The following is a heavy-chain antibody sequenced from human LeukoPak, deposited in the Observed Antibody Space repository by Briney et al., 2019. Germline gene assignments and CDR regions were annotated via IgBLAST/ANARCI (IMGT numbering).Heavy chain of an antibody. CDR1: GFTVSNNY. CDR2: MSRVGNT. V-gene: IGHV3-66*01. D-gene: IGHD1-26*01. J-gene: IGHJ3*02. Sequence: GGSLRLSWAASGFTVSNNYMTWVRQAPGEGLEWVSVMSRVGNTYYADFVKGRFTISRDNFKNTLHLQMNSLRVEDTALYYCARGLTVGATGVWAFDIWGQGTMVTVSS. CDR3: ARGLTVGATGVWAFDI.